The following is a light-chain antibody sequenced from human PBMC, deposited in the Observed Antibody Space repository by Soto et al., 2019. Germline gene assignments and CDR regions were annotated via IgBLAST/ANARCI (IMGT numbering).Light chain of an antibody. Sequence: DIQMTQSPTSLSASVGDRVTITCRASQDIRNFVAWYQQKPGKAPKLLIYAASTLQSGVPSRFSGSGSGTDXTLXXNSLQPEDXXTYSCQKYSSVPVFGPGTKVEIK. J-gene: IGKJ3*01. CDR2: AAS. CDR1: QDIRNF. V-gene: IGKV1-27*01. CDR3: QKYSSVPV.